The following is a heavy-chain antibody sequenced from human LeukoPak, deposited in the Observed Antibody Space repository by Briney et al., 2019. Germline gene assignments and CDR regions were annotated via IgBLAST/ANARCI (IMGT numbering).Heavy chain of an antibody. J-gene: IGHJ4*02. D-gene: IGHD6-19*01. V-gene: IGHV4-59*08. CDR3: ARRAEWLYFDY. CDR1: GGSISSYY. Sequence: PSETLSLTCTVSGGSISSYYWSWIRQPPGKGLEWIGYIYYSGSTNYNPSLKSRVTISVDTSKNQFSLKLSSVTAADTAVYYCARRAEWLYFDYWGQGTLVTVS. CDR2: IYYSGST.